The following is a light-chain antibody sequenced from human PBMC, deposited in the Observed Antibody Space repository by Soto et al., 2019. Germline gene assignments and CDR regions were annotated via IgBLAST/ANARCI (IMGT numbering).Light chain of an antibody. CDR2: EVS. CDR1: SSDVGGYNY. CDR3: SSYASSNTLSVI. Sequence: QSVLTQPASVSGSPGQSITISCTGTSSDVGGYNYVSWYQQHPGKAPKLMIYEVSNRPSGVPHRFSGSKSGNTASLTISGLQAEDEADYYCSSYASSNTLSVIFGGGTKLTVL. V-gene: IGLV2-14*01. J-gene: IGLJ2*01.